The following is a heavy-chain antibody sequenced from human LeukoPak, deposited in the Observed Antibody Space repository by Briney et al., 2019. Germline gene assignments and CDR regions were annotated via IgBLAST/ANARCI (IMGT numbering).Heavy chain of an antibody. J-gene: IGHJ5*02. CDR2: ISPSGAST. Sequence: GGSLPLSCAASGSTISSYTMNRGRHAPGKGLEWGSSISPSGASTWNADSVKGRFTISRDNAKNSLYLQMNSLRAEDTAIYYCGRDFVGESGAGGPWGQGTLITVSS. CDR1: GSTISSYT. CDR3: GRDFVGESGAGGP. D-gene: IGHD3-10*01. V-gene: IGHV3-21*01.